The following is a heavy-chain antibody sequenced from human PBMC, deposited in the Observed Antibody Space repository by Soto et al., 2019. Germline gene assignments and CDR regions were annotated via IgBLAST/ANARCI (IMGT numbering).Heavy chain of an antibody. Sequence: AXVKVSWKGSGYVFNNYGISWGRQAPGKGNICMCCISPYNGDINYAHSFQGRLTLTTDTSTSTAYMELRSLRSDDTATYYCVRDFLHYDVLTGSYSHCFDPWGQGYLVTVS. V-gene: IGHV1-18*01. CDR1: GYVFNNYG. CDR2: ISPYNGDI. CDR3: VRDFLHYDVLTGSYSHCFDP. J-gene: IGHJ5*02. D-gene: IGHD3-9*01.